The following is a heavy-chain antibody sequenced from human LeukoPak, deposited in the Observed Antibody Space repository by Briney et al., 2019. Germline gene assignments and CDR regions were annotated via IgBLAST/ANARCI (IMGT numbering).Heavy chain of an antibody. CDR3: ARDKGLPQAFDI. J-gene: IGHJ3*02. Sequence: SETLSLTCTVSGGSISSFYWSWIRQPPGKGLEYIGYISSSETTSYSPSPKSRVTISVDTSKNQFSLKLTSVTAADTAVYYCARDKGLPQAFDIWGQGTLVTVSS. CDR2: ISSSETT. CDR1: GGSISSFY. V-gene: IGHV4-59*01. D-gene: IGHD5/OR15-5a*01.